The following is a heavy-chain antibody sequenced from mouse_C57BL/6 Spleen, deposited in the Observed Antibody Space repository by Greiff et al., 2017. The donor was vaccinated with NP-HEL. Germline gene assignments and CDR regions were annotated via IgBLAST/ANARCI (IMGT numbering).Heavy chain of an antibody. CDR1: GYAFSSSW. CDR3: ARSVGNYFDY. Sequence: VQLQQSGPELVKPGASVKISCKASGYAFSSSWMNWVKQRPGKGLEWIGRIYPGDGDTNYNGKFKGKATLTADKSSSTAYMQLSSLTSEDSAVYFCARSVGNYFDYWGQGTTLTVSS. CDR2: IYPGDGDT. D-gene: IGHD1-1*01. V-gene: IGHV1-82*01. J-gene: IGHJ2*01.